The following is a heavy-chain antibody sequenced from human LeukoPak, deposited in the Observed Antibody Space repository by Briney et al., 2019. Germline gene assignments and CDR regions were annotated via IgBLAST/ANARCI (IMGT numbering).Heavy chain of an antibody. D-gene: IGHD6-6*01. CDR3: ARRRSSSEFGHYYYYMDV. CDR1: GYSFTSYW. V-gene: IGHV5-51*07. Sequence: GESLKISCKGSGYSFTSYWIGWVHQMPGKGLEWMGIIYPGDSDTRYSPSFQGQVTIPADKSISTAYLQWSSLKASDTAMYYCARRRSSSEFGHYYYYMDVWGKGTTVTVSS. J-gene: IGHJ6*03. CDR2: IYPGDSDT.